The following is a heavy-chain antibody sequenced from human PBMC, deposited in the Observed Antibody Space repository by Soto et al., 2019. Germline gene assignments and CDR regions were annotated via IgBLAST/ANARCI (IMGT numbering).Heavy chain of an antibody. CDR3: ARDHYYDSSGFDY. CDR2: IYYSGST. CDR1: GGPISSGDYY. V-gene: IGHV4-30-4*01. D-gene: IGHD3-22*01. J-gene: IGHJ4*02. Sequence: SETLSLTCTVSGGPISSGDYYWSWIRQSPGKGLEWIGYIYYSGSTYYNPSLKSRVTISVDTSKNQFSLKLSSVTAADTAVYYCARDHYYDSSGFDYWGQGTLVTVSS.